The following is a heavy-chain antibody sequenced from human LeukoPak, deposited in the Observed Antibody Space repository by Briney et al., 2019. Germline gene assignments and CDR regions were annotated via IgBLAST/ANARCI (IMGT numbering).Heavy chain of an antibody. J-gene: IGHJ4*02. V-gene: IGHV4-34*01. CDR2: INHSGST. D-gene: IGHD3-22*01. CDR3: ARGRQRAYYYDSSGYPPDY. Sequence: SETLSLTCAVYGGSFSGYYWSWIRRPPGKGLEWIGEINHSGSTNYNPSLKSRVTISVDTSKNQFSLKLSSVTAADTAVYYCARGRQRAYYYDSSGYPPDYWGQGTLVTVSS. CDR1: GGSFSGYY.